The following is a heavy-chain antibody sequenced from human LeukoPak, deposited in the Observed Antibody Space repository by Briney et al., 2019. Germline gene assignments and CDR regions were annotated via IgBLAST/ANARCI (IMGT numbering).Heavy chain of an antibody. CDR3: AREGSGSYYGDY. CDR1: GYTFPDYF. CDR2: IKPNSGGT. V-gene: IGHV1-2*02. J-gene: IGHJ4*02. D-gene: IGHD1-26*01. Sequence: ASVTVSCLASGYTFPDYFIQWVRQAPGQGLAWMGWIKPNSGGTNYAQKFQGRVIMTRDTSINTAYMELSRLESDGTAVYYCAREGSGSYYGDYWGQGTLLTVSS.